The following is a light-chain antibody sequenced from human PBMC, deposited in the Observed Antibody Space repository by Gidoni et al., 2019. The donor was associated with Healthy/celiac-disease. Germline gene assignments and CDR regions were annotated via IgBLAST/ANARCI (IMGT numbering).Light chain of an antibody. J-gene: IGKJ2*01. CDR1: QSTSSY. CDR2: AAS. V-gene: IGKV1-39*01. CDR3: KQSYRTPLT. Sequence: DIQRNHTPSSLSASVGDSLTITCRVSQSTSSYLNWYQQKPGKAPKLLIYAASSLQSGVPERFSGSGSGTDFTLTISRLQPEDFATYYCKQSYRTPLTFGQGTKLEIK.